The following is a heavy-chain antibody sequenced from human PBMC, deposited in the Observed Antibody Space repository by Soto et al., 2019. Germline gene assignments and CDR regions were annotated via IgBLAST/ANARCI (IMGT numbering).Heavy chain of an antibody. V-gene: IGHV3-23*01. D-gene: IGHD2-15*01. Sequence: EVQLLESGGDLVQPGGSLRLSCAASGFTFSSCAMTWVRQAPGKGLEWVSAISGSGGSTYYADSVKGRFTISRDNSENTLYLQMNSLRDEDTAVYYCAKDVPDCSGGSCYKYFQPWGQGTLVTVSS. CDR3: AKDVPDCSGGSCYKYFQP. CDR1: GFTFSSCA. J-gene: IGHJ1*01. CDR2: ISGSGGST.